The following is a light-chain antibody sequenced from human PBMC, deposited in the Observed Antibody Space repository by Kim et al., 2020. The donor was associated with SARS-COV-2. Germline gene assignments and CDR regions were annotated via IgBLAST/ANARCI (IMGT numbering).Light chain of an antibody. Sequence: ASVGDRVTITGRASQSISSYLNWYQQKPGKAPKLLIYAASSLQSGVPSRFSGSGSGTDFTLTISSLQPEDFATYYCQQSYSTPQTFGQGTKVDIK. V-gene: IGKV1-39*01. CDR1: QSISSY. CDR3: QQSYSTPQT. J-gene: IGKJ1*01. CDR2: AAS.